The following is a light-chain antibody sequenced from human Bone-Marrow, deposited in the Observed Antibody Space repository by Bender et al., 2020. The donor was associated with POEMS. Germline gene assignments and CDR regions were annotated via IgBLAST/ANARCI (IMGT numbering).Light chain of an antibody. CDR3: STWDDGLNAWL. CDR2: AVD. J-gene: IGLJ3*02. CDR1: SIRNL. Sequence: SVLTQPPPPFGTPGQRVTFSSSGGSIRNLINWYQQLPGPSPRFFIYAVDRRPSGVPNRFSASKSGSSTSLAISGLQSEDAADYYCSTWDDGLNAWLFGGGTKLTVL. V-gene: IGLV1-44*01.